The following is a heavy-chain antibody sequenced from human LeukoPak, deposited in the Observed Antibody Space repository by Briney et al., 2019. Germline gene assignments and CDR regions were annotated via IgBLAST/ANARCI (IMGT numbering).Heavy chain of an antibody. CDR1: GGSFSGYY. D-gene: IGHD3-22*01. Sequence: PSETLSLTCAVYGGSFSGYYWSWIRQPPGKGLEWIGEINHSGSTNYNPSLKSRVTISVDTSKNQFSLKLSSVTAADTAVYYCARDLVYYYDSTDDYWGQGTLVTVSS. CDR2: INHSGST. CDR3: ARDLVYYYDSTDDY. J-gene: IGHJ4*02. V-gene: IGHV4-34*01.